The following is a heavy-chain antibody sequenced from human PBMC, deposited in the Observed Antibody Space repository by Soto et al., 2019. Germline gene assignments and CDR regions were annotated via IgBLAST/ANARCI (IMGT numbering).Heavy chain of an antibody. CDR1: GDRVSSNSSA. CDR2: TYYRSKWYY. J-gene: IGHJ6*02. Sequence: SQTLSLTGAISGDRVSSNSSACNWIRDSPSRGLEWLGRTYYRSKWYYGYAVSVKSRITIKPDTSKNQFSLQLNSVTHEDTAVYYCARIHRSASSDMDVWGQGTTVTVSS. CDR3: ARIHRSASSDMDV. D-gene: IGHD3-3*01. V-gene: IGHV6-1*01.